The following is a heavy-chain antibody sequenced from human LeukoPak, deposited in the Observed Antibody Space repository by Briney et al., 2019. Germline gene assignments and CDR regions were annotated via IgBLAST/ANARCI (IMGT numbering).Heavy chain of an antibody. CDR3: ARHSYGTFDY. D-gene: IGHD5-18*01. CDR2: IYYSGNT. Sequence: SETLSLTCTVSGDSINTKNYYWGWIRQPPGKGLEWIGSIYYSGNTYHNPSLKSRVTLSIDTSKNQFSLRLSSVTAADTAVYHCARHSYGTFDYWGQGTLVTVSS. J-gene: IGHJ4*02. CDR1: GDSINTKNYY. V-gene: IGHV4-39*01.